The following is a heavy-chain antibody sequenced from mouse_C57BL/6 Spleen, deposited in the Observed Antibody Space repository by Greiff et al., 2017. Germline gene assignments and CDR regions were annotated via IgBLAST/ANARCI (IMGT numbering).Heavy chain of an antibody. Sequence: VKLVESGPGLVAPSQCLSISCTVSGFSFTSYGVRWVRQPPGQGLEWLGVIWRDGSTTYHSALISSLSISNDNYKTQVFLKLNSLQTDDTATDYCAKRGYGSSGYAMDYWGQGTSVTVSS. CDR3: AKRGYGSSGYAMDY. CDR2: IWRDGST. V-gene: IGHV2-3*01. J-gene: IGHJ4*01. CDR1: GFSFTSYG. D-gene: IGHD1-1*01.